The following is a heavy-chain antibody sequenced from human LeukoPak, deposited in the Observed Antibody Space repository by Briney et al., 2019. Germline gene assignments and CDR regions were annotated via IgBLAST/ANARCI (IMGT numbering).Heavy chain of an antibody. Sequence: ASVKVSCKASGYTFTGYYMHWVRQAPGQGLEWMGWINPNSGGTNYAQKFQGRVTMTRDTSISTAYMELSRLRSDDTAVYYCAAIGRDDIMITFGGVIDYWGQGTLVTVSS. CDR2: INPNSGGT. V-gene: IGHV1-2*02. D-gene: IGHD3-16*01. CDR3: AAIGRDDIMITFGGVIDY. J-gene: IGHJ4*02. CDR1: GYTFTGYY.